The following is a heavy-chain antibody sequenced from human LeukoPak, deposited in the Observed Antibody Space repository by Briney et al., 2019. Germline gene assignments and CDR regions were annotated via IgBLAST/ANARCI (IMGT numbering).Heavy chain of an antibody. V-gene: IGHV1-8*01. J-gene: IGHJ6*03. CDR3: ARVFRGVNVGRRIAPYYYYYYYYMDV. CDR1: GYTFTSYD. Sequence: ASVKVSCKASGYTFTSYDINWVRQATGQGLEWMGWMNPNSGNTGYAQKFQGRVTMTRNTSISTAYMELSSLRSEDTAVYYCARVFRGVNVGRRIAPYYYYYYYYMDVWGKGTTVTISS. D-gene: IGHD3-10*01. CDR2: MNPNSGNT.